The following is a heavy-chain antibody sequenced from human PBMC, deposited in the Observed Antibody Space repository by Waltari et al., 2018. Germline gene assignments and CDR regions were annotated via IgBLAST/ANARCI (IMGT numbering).Heavy chain of an antibody. V-gene: IGHV4-39*07. Sequence: QLQLQESGPGLVKPSETLSLTCTVSGGSISSSSYYWGWLRQPPGHGLDCLPTILYSGNTVYNRSIKSRATLSIDTSKNQFSLKLSSGTAADTAVYYCAREPSSEMGFDYWGQGTLVSVSS. CDR3: AREPSSEMGFDY. CDR1: GGSISSSSYY. J-gene: IGHJ4*02. CDR2: ILYSGNT. D-gene: IGHD6-6*01.